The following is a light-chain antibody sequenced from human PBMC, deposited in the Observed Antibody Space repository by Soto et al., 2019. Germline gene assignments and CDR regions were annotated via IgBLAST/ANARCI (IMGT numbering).Light chain of an antibody. CDR2: DAS. J-gene: IGKJ1*01. CDR3: QQFHSFPWT. CDR1: QTIHSF. Sequence: DIQMTQSPSTLSAYVGDRVTITCRASQTIHSFLAWYQQKAEKAPKLLIYDASNLESGVPSRFSGSGSGTEFTLTVSSVQPDDFATFYCQQFHSFPWTFGQGIKVDI. V-gene: IGKV1-5*01.